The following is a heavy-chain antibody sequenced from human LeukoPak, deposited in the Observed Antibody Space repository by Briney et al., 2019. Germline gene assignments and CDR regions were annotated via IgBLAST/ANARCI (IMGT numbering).Heavy chain of an antibody. V-gene: IGHV3-7*01. CDR3: ARIMVSAGFN. CDR2: INQDGSEK. Sequence: GGSLRLSCAASGFTFSNYWMNWVRQAPGQGLEWVANINQDGSEKYYVDSVKGRFTISRDNAKNSLYLQMNSLRAEDTAVYYCARIMVSAGFNWGQGTLVTVSS. CDR1: GFTFSNYW. D-gene: IGHD3/OR15-3a*01. J-gene: IGHJ4*02.